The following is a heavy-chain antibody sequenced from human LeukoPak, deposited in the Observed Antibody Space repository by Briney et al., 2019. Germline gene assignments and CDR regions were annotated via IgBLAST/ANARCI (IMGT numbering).Heavy chain of an antibody. V-gene: IGHV1-8*03. Sequence: ASVKVSCKASGYTFTSYGINWVRQATGQGLEWMGWMNPNSGNTGYAQKFQGRVTITRNTSISTAYMELSSLRSEDTAVYYCAITYDFWSGYLGVPPSGLDPWGQGTLVTVSS. CDR3: AITYDFWSGYLGVPPSGLDP. CDR2: MNPNSGNT. CDR1: GYTFTSYG. D-gene: IGHD3-3*01. J-gene: IGHJ5*02.